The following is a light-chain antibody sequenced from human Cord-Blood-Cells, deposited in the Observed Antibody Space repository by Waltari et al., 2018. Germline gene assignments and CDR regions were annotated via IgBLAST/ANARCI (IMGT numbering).Light chain of an antibody. J-gene: IGKJ3*01. Sequence: IQMIQSPSSLSASVGDRVTITCRASQSISSYLNWYQQKPGKAPKLLIYAASSLQSGVPSRFSGSGSGTDFTLTISSLQPEDFATYYCQQSYSTPRLTFGPGTKVDIK. CDR2: AAS. CDR3: QQSYSTPRLT. V-gene: IGKV1-39*01. CDR1: QSISSY.